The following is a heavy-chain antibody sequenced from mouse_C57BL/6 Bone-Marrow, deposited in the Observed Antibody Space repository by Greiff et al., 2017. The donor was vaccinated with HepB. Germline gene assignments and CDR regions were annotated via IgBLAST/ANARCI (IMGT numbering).Heavy chain of an antibody. CDR1: GYTFTSYW. Sequence: QVQLKQPGAELVKPGASVKLSCKASGYTFTSYWMHWVKQRPGQGLEWIGMIHPNSGSTNYNEKFKSKATLTVDKSSSTAYMQLSSLTSEDSAVYYCARSHPWAGFAYWGQGTLVTVSA. CDR2: IHPNSGST. V-gene: IGHV1-64*01. J-gene: IGHJ3*01. CDR3: ARSHPWAGFAY.